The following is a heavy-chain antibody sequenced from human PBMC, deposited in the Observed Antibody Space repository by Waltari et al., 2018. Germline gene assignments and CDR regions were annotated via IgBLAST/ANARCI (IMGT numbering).Heavy chain of an antibody. CDR1: GITFDDYA. CDR2: ISWNSGII. D-gene: IGHD1-26*01. CDR3: ATIRTREWELRSYFEY. V-gene: IGHV3-9*01. J-gene: IGHJ4*02. Sequence: EVEVVESGGGLVQHGRSLRLSCVVSGITFDDYAINWVRQIPGKGLEWVSGISWNSGIIGYADSVRGRFTISRDNARNSLYLQMDNLRPDDSAVYYCATIRTREWELRSYFEYWGQGTLVTVSS.